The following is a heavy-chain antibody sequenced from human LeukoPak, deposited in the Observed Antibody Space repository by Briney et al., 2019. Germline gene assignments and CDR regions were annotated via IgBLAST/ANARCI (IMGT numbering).Heavy chain of an antibody. CDR3: ARVRYSYDYVWGSYRYTGGYFDY. D-gene: IGHD3-16*02. CDR1: GGTFSSYA. J-gene: IGHJ4*02. Sequence: EASVKVSCKASGGTFSSYAISWVRQAPGQGLEWMGWINTNTGNPTYAQGFTGRFVFSLDTSVSTAYLQISSLKAEDTAVYYCARVRYSYDYVWGSYRYTGGYFDYWGQGTLVTVSS. V-gene: IGHV7-4-1*02. CDR2: INTNTGNP.